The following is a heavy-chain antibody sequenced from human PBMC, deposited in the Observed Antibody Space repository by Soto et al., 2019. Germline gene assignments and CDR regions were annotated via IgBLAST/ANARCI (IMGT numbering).Heavy chain of an antibody. Sequence: SDTLSLTCTVSGGSLSSYYWSWIRQPPGKGLEWIGYIYYSGSTNYNPSLKSRVTISVDTSKNQFSLKLSSVTAADTAVYYCARLSPLRYGNYMDVWGKGTTVTVSS. J-gene: IGHJ6*03. CDR3: ARLSPLRYGNYMDV. V-gene: IGHV4-59*08. CDR1: GGSLSSYY. CDR2: IYYSGST. D-gene: IGHD5-18*01.